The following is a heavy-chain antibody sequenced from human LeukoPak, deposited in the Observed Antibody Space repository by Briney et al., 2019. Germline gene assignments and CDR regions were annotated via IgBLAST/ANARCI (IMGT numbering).Heavy chain of an antibody. D-gene: IGHD2-15*01. CDR2: IYYSGST. CDR3: ARASSGVYFDY. Sequence: PSETLSLTCTVSGGSISSYYWSWIRQPPGKGLELIGYIYYSGSTNYNPSLKSRVIISVDTSKNQFSLKLSSVTAADTAVYYCARASSGVYFDYWGQGTLVTVSS. V-gene: IGHV4-59*01. J-gene: IGHJ4*02. CDR1: GGSISSYY.